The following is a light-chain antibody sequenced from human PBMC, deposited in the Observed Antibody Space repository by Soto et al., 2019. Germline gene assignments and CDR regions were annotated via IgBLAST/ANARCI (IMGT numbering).Light chain of an antibody. J-gene: IGKJ1*01. CDR3: QQYGSSLTWT. CDR2: GAS. V-gene: IGKV3-20*01. Sequence: EIVLTQSPGTLSLSPGERATLSCRASQSVSSSYLAWYQQKPGQAPRLLIYGASSRATGIPDRFSGSGSGTDFTPIISRVEHEDFAVYYCQQYGSSLTWTFGQGTKVEIK. CDR1: QSVSSSY.